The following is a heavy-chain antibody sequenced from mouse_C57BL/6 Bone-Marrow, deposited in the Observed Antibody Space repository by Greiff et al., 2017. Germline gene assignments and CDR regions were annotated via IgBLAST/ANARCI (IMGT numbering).Heavy chain of an antibody. J-gene: IGHJ3*01. V-gene: IGHV2-2*01. Sequence: VQLQQSGPGLVQPSQSLSITCTVSGFSLTSYGVHWVRQSPGKGLEWLGVIWSGGSTDYNAAFISRLSISKDNSKSHVFFKMNSLQADDTAIYYCARNGGSGRGFAYWGQGTLVTVSA. CDR1: GFSLTSYG. D-gene: IGHD4-1*01. CDR3: ARNGGSGRGFAY. CDR2: IWSGGST.